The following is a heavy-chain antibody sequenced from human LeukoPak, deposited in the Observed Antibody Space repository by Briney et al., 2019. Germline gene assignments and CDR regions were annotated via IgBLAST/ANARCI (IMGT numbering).Heavy chain of an antibody. CDR3: AKTTYCGSDCYSWYFDY. J-gene: IGHJ4*02. D-gene: IGHD2-21*02. V-gene: IGHV3-21*04. CDR1: GFTFTSYN. Sequence: GGSLRLSCAASGFTFTSYNMNWVRQAPGKGLEWVSSITSKSRYIYYADSVKGRFTISRDNSKNTLYLQMNSLRAEDTAVYNCAKTTYCGSDCYSWYFDYWGQGTLVSVSS. CDR2: ITSKSRYI.